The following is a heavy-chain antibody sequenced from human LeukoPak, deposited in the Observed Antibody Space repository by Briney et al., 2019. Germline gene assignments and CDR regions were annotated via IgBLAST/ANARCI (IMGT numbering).Heavy chain of an antibody. CDR1: GFTLSTYT. Sequence: PGGSLRLSCAVSGFTLSTYTMNWVRQAPGKGLEWVSSMSGNGNYIFYADSVKGRFTMSRDNAKNSLYLKMNSLRAEDTAIYYCARDPLSYCSRTSCNFYYFDQWGQGTLVTVSS. V-gene: IGHV3-21*01. CDR2: MSGNGNYI. J-gene: IGHJ4*02. CDR3: ARDPLSYCSRTSCNFYYFDQ. D-gene: IGHD2-2*01.